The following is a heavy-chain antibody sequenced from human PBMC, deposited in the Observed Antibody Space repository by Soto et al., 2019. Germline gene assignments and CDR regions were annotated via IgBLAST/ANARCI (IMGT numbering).Heavy chain of an antibody. J-gene: IGHJ1*01. CDR1: GFTFRSYV. CDR3: ARWGTTGGLDV. V-gene: IGHV3-30*19. Sequence: QVQLVESGGGVVQPGTSLRVSCVGSGFTFRSYVMHWVRQAPGKGLEWVALRSYDGSDKYYDDSVRGRFTISRDNSRNTVDLQMDSLRLEDTALYYCARWGTTGGLDVWGQGTLVSVSS. CDR2: RSYDGSDK. D-gene: IGHD3-16*01.